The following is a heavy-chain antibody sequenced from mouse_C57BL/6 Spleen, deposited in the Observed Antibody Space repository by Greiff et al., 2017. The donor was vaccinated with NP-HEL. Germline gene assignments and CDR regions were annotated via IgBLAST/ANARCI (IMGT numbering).Heavy chain of an antibody. CDR1: GYTFTSYW. Sequence: QVQLQQSGAELVKPGASVKMSCKASGYTFTSYWITWVKQRPGQGLEWIGDIYPGSGSTNYNEKFKSKATLTVDTSSSTAYMQLSSLTSEDSAVYYCAWNLKDYAMDYWGQGTSVTVSS. V-gene: IGHV1-55*01. CDR3: AWNLKDYAMDY. CDR2: IYPGSGST. J-gene: IGHJ4*01.